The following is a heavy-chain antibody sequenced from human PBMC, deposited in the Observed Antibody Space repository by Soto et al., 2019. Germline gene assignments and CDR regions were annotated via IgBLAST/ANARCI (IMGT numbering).Heavy chain of an antibody. J-gene: IGHJ6*02. CDR3: ARNKGSELLWFGESLGGAYGMDV. D-gene: IGHD3-10*01. Sequence: SETLSLTCTVSGGSISSYYWSWIRQPPGKGLEWIGYIYYSGSTNYNPSLKSRVTISVDTSKNQFSLKLSSVTAADTAVYYCARNKGSELLWFGESLGGAYGMDVWGQGTTVTVSS. V-gene: IGHV4-59*01. CDR1: GGSISSYY. CDR2: IYYSGST.